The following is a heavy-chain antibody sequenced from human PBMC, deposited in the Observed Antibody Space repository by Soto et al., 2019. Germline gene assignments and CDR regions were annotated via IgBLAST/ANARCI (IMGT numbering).Heavy chain of an antibody. CDR1: GGSIRSTNW. CDR2: VYHNGTS. J-gene: IGHJ6*02. V-gene: IGHV4-4*02. D-gene: IGHD2-15*01. CDR3: VRDLDRYCSVTSCHAMDV. Sequence: VHLQESGPGLVKPSGTVSLTCVVSGGSIRSTNWWAWVRQPPGKGLEWIGEVYHNGTSNYNPSLKGRATISVDRSKDQVSLRLNSVIDADTAVYYCVRDLDRYCSVTSCHAMDVWGQGTPVTVSS.